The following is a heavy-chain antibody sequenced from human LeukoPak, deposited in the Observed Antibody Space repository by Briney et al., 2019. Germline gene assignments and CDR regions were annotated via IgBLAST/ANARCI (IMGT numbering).Heavy chain of an antibody. CDR2: INPNSGGT. Sequence: GASVKVSCKASGYTFTGYYMHWVRQAPGQGLEWMGRINPNSGGTNYAQKLQGRVTMTTDTSTSTAYMELRSLRSDDTAVYYCASSYIGYYDSSGYPGGYFQHWGQGTLVTVSS. CDR3: ASSYIGYYDSSGYPGGYFQH. D-gene: IGHD3-22*01. V-gene: IGHV1-2*06. J-gene: IGHJ1*01. CDR1: GYTFTGYY.